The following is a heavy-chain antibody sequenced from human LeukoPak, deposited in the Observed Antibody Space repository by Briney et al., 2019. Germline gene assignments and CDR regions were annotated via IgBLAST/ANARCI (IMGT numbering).Heavy chain of an antibody. Sequence: SETLSLTCTVSGYSITTGHYWGWIRQPPGQGLEWIASIFLGETTYYKPSLKSRLSISVDTSKNQLSLKLSSVTAADTAVYYCARAGYYYDSSGYQRIYFDYWGQGTLVTVSS. CDR1: GYSITTGHY. V-gene: IGHV4-38-2*02. CDR2: IFLGETT. D-gene: IGHD3-22*01. J-gene: IGHJ4*02. CDR3: ARAGYYYDSSGYQRIYFDY.